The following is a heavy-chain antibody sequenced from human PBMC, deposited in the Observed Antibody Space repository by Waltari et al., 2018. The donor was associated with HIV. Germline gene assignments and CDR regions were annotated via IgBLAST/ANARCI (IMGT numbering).Heavy chain of an antibody. CDR1: GGSFSNYA. CDR2: VISIFGSP. V-gene: IGHV1-69*01. D-gene: IGHD3-3*01. CDR3: ATGDGRNFGVVREYYHYGMDV. J-gene: IGHJ6*02. Sequence: QVQIVQSGAEVKKPGSSVKVSCEASGGSFSNYAVSWVRQVPGQGLEWLGGVISIFGSPDYSQKSHGRLTIVADESINTAYMELSSLTSEDTAVYYCATGDGRNFGVVREYYHYGMDVWGQGTTVTVSS.